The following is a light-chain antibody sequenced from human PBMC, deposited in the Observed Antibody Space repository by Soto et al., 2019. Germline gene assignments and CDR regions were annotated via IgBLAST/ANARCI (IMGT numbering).Light chain of an antibody. CDR2: EVS. V-gene: IGLV2-14*01. CDR1: SSDIGGYDY. Sequence: QSALTQPASVSGSPGQSITISCAGTSSDIGGYDYVSWYQQHPGKAPKVMIYEVSNRPSGVSNRFSGSKSGNTASLTSSGLQAEDAADYCCSSYTGSRTLYVFGSGTKLTVL. J-gene: IGLJ1*01. CDR3: SSYTGSRTLYV.